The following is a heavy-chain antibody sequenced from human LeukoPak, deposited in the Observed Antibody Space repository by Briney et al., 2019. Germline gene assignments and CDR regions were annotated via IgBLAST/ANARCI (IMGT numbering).Heavy chain of an antibody. D-gene: IGHD1-26*01. CDR2: IYTSGST. Sequence: SETLSLTCTVSGGSISSYYWSWLRQPAGKGLEWIGRIYTSGSTNYNPSLKSRVTMSVDTSKNQFSLKLSPVTAADTAVYYCARMARGSDFDDPWGQGTLVTVSS. CDR3: ARMARGSDFDDP. J-gene: IGHJ5*02. V-gene: IGHV4-4*07. CDR1: GGSISSYY.